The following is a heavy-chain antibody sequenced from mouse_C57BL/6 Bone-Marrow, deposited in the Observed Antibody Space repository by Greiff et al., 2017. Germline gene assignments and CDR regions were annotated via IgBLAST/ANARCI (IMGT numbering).Heavy chain of an antibody. Sequence: QVQLQQSGPELVKPGASVKISCKASGYAFSSSWMNWVKQRPGQGLEWIGRIYPVDGDTNYNGKFKGKATLTADKSSSTAYMQLSSLTSEDSAVYVCARSTITTVVAWYFDVWGTGTTVTVSS. V-gene: IGHV1-82*01. J-gene: IGHJ1*03. CDR3: ARSTITTVVAWYFDV. CDR2: IYPVDGDT. D-gene: IGHD1-1*01. CDR1: GYAFSSSW.